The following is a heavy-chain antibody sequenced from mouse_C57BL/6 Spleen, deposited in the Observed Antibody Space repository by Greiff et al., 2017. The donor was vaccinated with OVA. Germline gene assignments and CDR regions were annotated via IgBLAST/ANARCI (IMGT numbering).Heavy chain of an antibody. CDR1: GYTFTSYW. J-gene: IGHJ2*01. V-gene: IGHV1-53*01. D-gene: IGHD1-1*01. CDR3: ARRGVYYGSSPGFDY. Sequence: QVQLQQPGTELVKPGASVKLSCKASGYTFTSYWMHWVKQRPGQGLEWIGNINPSNGGTNYNEKFKSKATLTVDKSSSTAYMQLSSLRSVASAVYDCARRGVYYGSSPGFDYWGQGTTLTVSA. CDR2: INPSNGGT.